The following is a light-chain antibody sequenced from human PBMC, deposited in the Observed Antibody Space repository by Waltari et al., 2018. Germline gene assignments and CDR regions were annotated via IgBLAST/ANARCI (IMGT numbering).Light chain of an antibody. V-gene: IGKV1-5*03. CDR1: QSISSW. J-gene: IGKJ1*01. CDR2: KAS. CDR3: QQYNTYST. Sequence: DILMTQSPSTLSASVGDRVTITCRASQSISSWLAWYQQKPGKAPKLLIYKASSLETGVPSRFSGGGSGTEFTLTISNLQPDDFATYYCQQYNTYSTFGQGTKVEIK.